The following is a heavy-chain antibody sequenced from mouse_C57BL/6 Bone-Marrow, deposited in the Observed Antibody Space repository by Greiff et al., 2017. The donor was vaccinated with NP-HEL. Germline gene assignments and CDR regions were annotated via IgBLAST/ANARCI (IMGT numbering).Heavy chain of an antibody. Sequence: EVQLQQSGPELVKPGASVKISCKASGYTFTDYYMNWVKQSHGKSLEWIGDINPNNGGTSYNQKFKGKATLTVDKSSSTAYMELRSLTSEDSAVYYCARCGSSQAFDVWGTGTTVTVSS. CDR2: INPNNGGT. CDR1: GYTFTDYY. V-gene: IGHV1-26*01. J-gene: IGHJ1*03. CDR3: ARCGSSQAFDV. D-gene: IGHD1-1*01.